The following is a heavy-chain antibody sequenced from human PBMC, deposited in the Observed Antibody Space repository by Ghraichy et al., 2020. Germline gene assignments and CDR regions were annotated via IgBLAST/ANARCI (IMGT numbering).Heavy chain of an antibody. Sequence: ASVKVSCEASGFTFSGYCMNWVRHVPGEGLEWMGWISAYSGKTDYAQNFQDRLTMTTDTSTNTAYMELRSLRPDDTAIYYCARDIYYCVNGVCSHHDAFDIWSHGTKVTVSS. CDR1: GFTFSGYC. CDR2: ISAYSGKT. D-gene: IGHD2-8*01. V-gene: IGHV1-18*04. CDR3: ARDIYYCVNGVCSHHDAFDI. J-gene: IGHJ3*02.